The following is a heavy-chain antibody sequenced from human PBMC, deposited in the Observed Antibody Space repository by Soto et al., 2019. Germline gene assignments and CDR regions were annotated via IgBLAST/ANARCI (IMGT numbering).Heavy chain of an antibody. D-gene: IGHD3-10*01. Sequence: QVQLVQSGAEVKKPGSSVKVSCKASGGTFSSYAISWVRQAPGQGLEWMGGIIPIFGTANYAQKFQGRVTITADESTSPGYRELSSLRSEDTAVYYCARLPRKEGRYPPGEWGQGTLVTVSS. CDR1: GGTFSSYA. CDR3: ARLPRKEGRYPPGE. V-gene: IGHV1-69*01. J-gene: IGHJ4*02. CDR2: IIPIFGTA.